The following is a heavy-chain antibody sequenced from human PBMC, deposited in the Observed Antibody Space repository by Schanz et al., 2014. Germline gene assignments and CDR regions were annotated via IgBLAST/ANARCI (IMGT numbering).Heavy chain of an antibody. J-gene: IGHJ4*02. CDR1: GFTFSSHW. Sequence: VRLVESGGGVVQPGRSLRLSCAASGFTFSSHWMHWVRQDPGKGLVWVARINSVGSNTDYADSVTGRFTISRDNSKNTLFLQMNSLRAEDTAVYYCARDHTTESYYSAGPPIDYWGQGTLLTVSS. D-gene: IGHD1-26*01. CDR3: ARDHTTESYYSAGPPIDY. CDR2: INSVGSNT. V-gene: IGHV3-74*02.